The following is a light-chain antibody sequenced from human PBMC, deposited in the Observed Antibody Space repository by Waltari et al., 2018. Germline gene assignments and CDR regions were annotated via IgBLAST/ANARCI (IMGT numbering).Light chain of an antibody. CDR3: QVWDSSRDHPV. CDR1: SIGSHS. Sequence: SDVLTQAPSVSVAPGQTATITCRGDSIGSHSVHWYQQRPGQAPVVVVYDDAYRASGIPERISGSGSGNAATLTISRVQPGDEADYYGQVWDSSRDHPVFGPGTRVTVL. J-gene: IGLJ1*01. V-gene: IGLV3-21*02. CDR2: DDA.